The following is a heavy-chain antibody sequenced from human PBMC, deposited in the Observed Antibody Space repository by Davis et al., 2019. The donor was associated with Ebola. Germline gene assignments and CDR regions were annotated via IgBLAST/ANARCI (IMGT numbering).Heavy chain of an antibody. J-gene: IGHJ6*04. CDR2: IYHSGST. CDR1: GYSISSGYY. V-gene: IGHV4-38-2*02. Sequence: MPSETLSLTCTVSGYSISSGYYWGWIRQPPGKGLEWIGSIYHSGSTYYNPSLKSRVTISVDTSKNQFSLNLSSVTAADTAVYYCASVSSGWYGFFGMDVWGKGTTVTVSS. CDR3: ASVSSGWYGFFGMDV. D-gene: IGHD6-19*01.